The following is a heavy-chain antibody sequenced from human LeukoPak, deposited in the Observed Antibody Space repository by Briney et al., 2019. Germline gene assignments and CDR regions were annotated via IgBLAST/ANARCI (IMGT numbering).Heavy chain of an antibody. Sequence: GGSLRLSCAAPGFTFSNAWMSWVRQAPGKGLEWVGRIKSKTDGGTTDYAAPVKGRFTISRDDSKNTLYLQMNSLKTEDTAVYYCTTSEQWLVQDYWGQGTLVTVSS. CDR1: GFTFSNAW. J-gene: IGHJ4*02. CDR3: TTSEQWLVQDY. CDR2: IKSKTDGGTT. V-gene: IGHV3-15*01. D-gene: IGHD6-19*01.